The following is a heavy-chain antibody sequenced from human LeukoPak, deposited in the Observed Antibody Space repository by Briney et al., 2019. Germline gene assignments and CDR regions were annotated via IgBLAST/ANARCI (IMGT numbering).Heavy chain of an antibody. D-gene: IGHD6-13*01. CDR2: ISGSGGST. CDR1: GFTFSSYA. V-gene: IGHV3-23*01. CDR3: AKDLLVAAAGSYNWFDP. J-gene: IGHJ5*02. Sequence: GGSLRLSCAASGFTFSSYAMSWVRQAPGKGLEWVSAISGSGGSTYYADSVKGRFTISRDNSKNTLYLQMNSLRAEDTAVYYCAKDLLVAAAGSYNWFDPWGQGTLVTVSS.